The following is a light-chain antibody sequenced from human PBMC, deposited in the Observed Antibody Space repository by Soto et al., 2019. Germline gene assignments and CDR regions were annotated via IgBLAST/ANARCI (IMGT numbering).Light chain of an antibody. J-gene: IGLJ3*02. CDR3: LLYYGGAWV. Sequence: QAVVTQEPSLTVSPGGTVTLTCGSSTGAVTSGHYPYWFQQKPGQAPRALIYDTASKHSWTLARFSGSLLGGKAALTLSGAQPEDEADYYCLLYYGGAWVFGGGTKVTVL. V-gene: IGLV7-46*01. CDR2: DTA. CDR1: TGAVTSGHY.